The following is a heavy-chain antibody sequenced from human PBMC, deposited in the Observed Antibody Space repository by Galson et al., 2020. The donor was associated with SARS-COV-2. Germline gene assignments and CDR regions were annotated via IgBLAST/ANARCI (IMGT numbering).Heavy chain of an antibody. Sequence: GESLKIPCKFSGYSSSSYWIAWVRHMPGKGLEWMRIINPGDSAATYSPSFLGQVTISADESSTTAYLQWRSLKASDSAMYYCARGDLVGVPIGNFDYWGQGTLVTVSS. CDR1: GYSSSSYW. V-gene: IGHV5-51*01. CDR2: INPGDSAA. J-gene: IGHJ4*02. CDR3: ARGDLVGVPIGNFDY. D-gene: IGHD2-2*01.